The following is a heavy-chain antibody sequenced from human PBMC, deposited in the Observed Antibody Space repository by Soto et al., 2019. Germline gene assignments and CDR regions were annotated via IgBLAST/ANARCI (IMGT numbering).Heavy chain of an antibody. V-gene: IGHV3-23*01. D-gene: IGHD6-19*01. J-gene: IGHJ4*02. Sequence: GGSLRLSCAASGLTFSSYAMSWVRQAPGKGLEWVSAISGSGGSTYYADSVKGRFTISRDNSKNTLYLQMNSLRAEDTAVYYCAKDSPDSSGWYFEDYWGQGTLVTSPQ. CDR2: ISGSGGST. CDR3: AKDSPDSSGWYFEDY. CDR1: GLTFSSYA.